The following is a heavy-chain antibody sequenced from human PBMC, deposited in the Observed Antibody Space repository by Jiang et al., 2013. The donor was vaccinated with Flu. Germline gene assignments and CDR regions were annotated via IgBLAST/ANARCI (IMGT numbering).Heavy chain of an antibody. D-gene: IGHD1-26*01. J-gene: IGHJ4*02. V-gene: IGHV5-51*01. CDR1: YSFTSYW. CDR2: IYPGDSDT. Sequence: YSFTSYWIGWVRQMPGKGLEWMGIIYPGDSDTRYSPSFQGQVTISADKSISTAYLQWSSLKASDTAMYYCARHRGHIVGATNNSVGFDYWGQGTLVTVSS. CDR3: ARHRGHIVGATNNSVGFDY.